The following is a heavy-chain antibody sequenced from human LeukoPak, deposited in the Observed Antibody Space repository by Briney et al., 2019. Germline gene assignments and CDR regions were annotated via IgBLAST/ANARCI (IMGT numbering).Heavy chain of an antibody. V-gene: IGHV1-18*01. CDR1: GYTFTSYG. CDR2: ISAYNGNT. CDR3: ARTYLPDSSGWCRRDY. J-gene: IGHJ4*02. Sequence: GASVKVSCKASGYTFTSYGISWVRQAPGQGLEWMGWISAYNGNTNYAQKLQGRVTMTTDTSTSTAYMELRSLRSDDTAVYYCARTYLPDSSGWCRRDYWGQGTLVTVSS. D-gene: IGHD6-19*01.